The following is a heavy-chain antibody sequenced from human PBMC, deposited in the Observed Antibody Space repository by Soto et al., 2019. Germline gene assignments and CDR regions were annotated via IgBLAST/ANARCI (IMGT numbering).Heavy chain of an antibody. D-gene: IGHD3-22*01. Sequence: SETVALTCTVSGGSISSGGYYWSWIRQHPGKGLEWIGYIYYSGSTYYNPSLKSRVTISVDTSKNQFSLKLSSVTAADTAVYYCARDGGMDSSGPFPLVWGQGTLLTL. V-gene: IGHV4-31*03. J-gene: IGHJ4*02. CDR2: IYYSGST. CDR1: GGSISSGGYY. CDR3: ARDGGMDSSGPFPLV.